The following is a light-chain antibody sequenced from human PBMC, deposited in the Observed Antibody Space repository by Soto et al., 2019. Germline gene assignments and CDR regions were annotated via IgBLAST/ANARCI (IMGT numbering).Light chain of an antibody. Sequence: DIQMTQAPSSLSASVGDRVTITCRASQSISSYLNWYQQRPGKAPRLLIYDASTLQSGVPSRFSGSGYGTDFSLTITSLQPEDFATYYCQHYNSYSEAFGQGTKVDIK. CDR3: QHYNSYSEA. CDR1: QSISSY. V-gene: IGKV1-39*01. J-gene: IGKJ1*01. CDR2: DAS.